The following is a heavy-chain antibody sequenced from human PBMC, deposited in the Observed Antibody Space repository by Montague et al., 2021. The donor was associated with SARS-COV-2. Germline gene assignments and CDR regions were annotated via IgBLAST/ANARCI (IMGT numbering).Heavy chain of an antibody. CDR2: IYYSGST. J-gene: IGHJ4*02. Sequence: SETLSLTCTVSGSSISSSSYYWGWIRQPPGKGLEWIGSIYYSGSTYYNPSLKSRVTISVDTSKNQFSLKLSSVTAADTAVYYCARDLWVRLSVEGSFDSWGRGTLVTVSS. CDR3: ARDLWVRLSVEGSFDS. CDR1: GSSISSSSYY. V-gene: IGHV4-39*07. D-gene: IGHD6-25*01.